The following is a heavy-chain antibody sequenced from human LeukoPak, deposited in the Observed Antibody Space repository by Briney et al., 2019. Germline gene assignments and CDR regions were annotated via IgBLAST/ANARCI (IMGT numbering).Heavy chain of an antibody. D-gene: IGHD3-3*01. Sequence: PGGSLRLSCSASGVTFSSYNMNWVRPAPGEGLEGVSSSSSSSGYICYADAVKGRFTITRNNAKNSLYLQINKLRAADTASDYYXXXLVFWSGYYVSSEXGEXXXHWXQGTLVTVSS. J-gene: IGHJ1*01. V-gene: IGHV3-21*01. CDR3: XXXLVFWSGYYVSSEXGEXXXH. CDR2: SSSSSGYI. CDR1: GVTFSSYN.